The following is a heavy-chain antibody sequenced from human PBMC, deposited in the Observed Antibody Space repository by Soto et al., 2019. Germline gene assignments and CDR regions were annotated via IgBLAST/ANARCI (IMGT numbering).Heavy chain of an antibody. D-gene: IGHD5-12*01. Sequence: QVQLVQSGAEVKKPGSSVRVSCKASGATLNSFINYGITWVRQAPGQGLEYIGGIIPVFGTANHAQKFQGRVTISGDEYTRTVNMELSSLTSDDTAVYYCARGAATKILVIKYDDLEIWGQGIMVTVSS. CDR1: GATLNSFINYG. J-gene: IGHJ3*02. V-gene: IGHV1-69*12. CDR2: IIPVFGTA. CDR3: ARGAATKILVIKYDDLEI.